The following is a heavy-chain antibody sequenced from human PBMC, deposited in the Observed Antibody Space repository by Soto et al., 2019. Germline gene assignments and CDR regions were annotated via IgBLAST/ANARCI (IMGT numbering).Heavy chain of an antibody. Sequence: QVQLQESGSGLVKPSQTLSLTCAVSGRSVSSVGDSWNWIRQSPGKGLEWIGYIYHNWRPYYNPFIKSRDTITLEMSKIQFSLRLTSVTAADTAVYYCARVLGVPVSEWGQGLLVNVSS. V-gene: IGHV4-30-2*06. CDR2: IYHNWRP. D-gene: IGHD6-19*01. J-gene: IGHJ4*02. CDR1: GRSVSSVGDS. CDR3: ARVLGVPVSE.